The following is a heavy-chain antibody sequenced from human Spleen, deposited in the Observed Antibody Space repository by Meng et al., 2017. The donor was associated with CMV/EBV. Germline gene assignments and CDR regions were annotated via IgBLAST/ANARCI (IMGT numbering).Heavy chain of an antibody. Sequence: QARPQEAALALGKASQTLSLTCTVSGGSRNRDDYHWTWIRQSPGRGLEWIGLIPLIGHTVYNPPLKSRVTVSPDASKSQFSLTLNSGTAADTSTYDWAGSRPGGGACDYWGQGILVTVSS. CDR1: GGSRNRDDYH. CDR3: AGSRPGGGACDY. CDR2: IPLIGHT. V-gene: IGHV4-30-4*03. D-gene: IGHD3-10*01. J-gene: IGHJ4*02.